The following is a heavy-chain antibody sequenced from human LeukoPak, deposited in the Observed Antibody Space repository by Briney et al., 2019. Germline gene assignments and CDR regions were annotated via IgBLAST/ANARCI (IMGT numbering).Heavy chain of an antibody. V-gene: IGHV4-31*03. J-gene: IGHJ4*02. Sequence: PSQTLSLTCTVSADSLSSGGHHWAWIRQLPGKGLESIGFIHHSGSSRHNPSIKDRVAISVDASRKQFALRLTSVTAADTSIYYCARGGNRFGGFYFDYWGQGIQVIVSS. CDR2: IHHSGSS. D-gene: IGHD3-10*01. CDR3: ARGGNRFGGFYFDY. CDR1: ADSLSSGGHH.